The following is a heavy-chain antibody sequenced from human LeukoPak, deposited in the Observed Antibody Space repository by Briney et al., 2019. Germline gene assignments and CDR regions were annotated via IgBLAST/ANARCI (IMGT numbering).Heavy chain of an antibody. J-gene: IGHJ3*02. Sequence: SETLSLTCTVSGGSISRYYWSWIRQPPGKGLEWIGYIYYSGSTNYNPSLKSRVTISVDTSKNQFSLKLSSVTAADTAVYYCASLYDQGAFDIWGQGTMVTVSS. CDR1: GGSISRYY. V-gene: IGHV4-59*08. CDR2: IYYSGST. D-gene: IGHD2/OR15-2a*01. CDR3: ASLYDQGAFDI.